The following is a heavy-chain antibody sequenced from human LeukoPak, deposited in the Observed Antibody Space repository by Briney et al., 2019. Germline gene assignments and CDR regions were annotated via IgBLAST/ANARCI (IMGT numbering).Heavy chain of an antibody. CDR2: ISSSSSYI. J-gene: IGHJ4*02. CDR3: ARVGDSCGY. V-gene: IGHV3-21*01. Sequence: GGSLRLSCAASGFIFSYSMNWVRQAPGKGLEWVSSISSSSSYIYYADSVKGRFTISRDNAKNPLYLQMNSLRAEDTAVYYCARVGDSCGYWGQGTLVTVSS. D-gene: IGHD3-3*01. CDR1: GFIFSYS.